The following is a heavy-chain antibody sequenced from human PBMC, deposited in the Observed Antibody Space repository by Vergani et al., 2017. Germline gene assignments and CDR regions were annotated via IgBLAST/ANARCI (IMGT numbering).Heavy chain of an antibody. Sequence: EVQLVESGGGLVQPGGSLRLSCAASGFTFSSYSMNWVRQAPGKGLEWVSSISSSSSYIYYADSVKGRFTISRDNAKNSLYLQMNSLRAEDTAVYYCASDRNVGYYYGMDVWGQGTTVTVSS. D-gene: IGHD3-10*01. V-gene: IGHV3-21*01. CDR1: GFTFSSYS. CDR2: ISSSSSYI. J-gene: IGHJ6*02. CDR3: ASDRNVGYYYGMDV.